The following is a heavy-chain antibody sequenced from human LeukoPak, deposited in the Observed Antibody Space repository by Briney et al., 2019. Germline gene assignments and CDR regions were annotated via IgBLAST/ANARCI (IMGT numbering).Heavy chain of an antibody. Sequence: GASVKVSCKASGYTFTSYDINWVRQATGQGLEWMGWMNPNSGNTGYAQKFQGRVTMTRNTSISTAYMELSSLRSEDTAVYYCARRGVDYGSGSMDYWGQGTLVTVSS. V-gene: IGHV1-8*01. CDR1: GYTFTSYD. CDR2: MNPNSGNT. J-gene: IGHJ4*02. CDR3: ARRGVDYGSGSMDY. D-gene: IGHD3-10*01.